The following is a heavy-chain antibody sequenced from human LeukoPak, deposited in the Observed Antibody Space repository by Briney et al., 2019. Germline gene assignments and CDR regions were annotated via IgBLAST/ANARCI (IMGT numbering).Heavy chain of an antibody. CDR2: ISVYNGNP. V-gene: IGHV1-18*01. CDR3: ARDSYSGSWYESYYYYMDV. J-gene: IGHJ6*03. CDR1: GYTFVSHG. D-gene: IGHD6-13*01. Sequence: GASVKVSCKASGYTFVSHGISWVRQAPGQGLEWMGWISVYNGNPNYAQKLQGRVTMTTDTSTSTAYMELRSLRSDDTAVYYCARDSYSGSWYESYYYYMDVWGIGTTVTVSS.